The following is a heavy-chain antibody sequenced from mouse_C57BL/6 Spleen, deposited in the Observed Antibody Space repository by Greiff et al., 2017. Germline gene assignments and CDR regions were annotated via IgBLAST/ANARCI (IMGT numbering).Heavy chain of an antibody. D-gene: IGHD1-1*01. Sequence: VQLKESGPGMVKPSQSLSLTCTVTGYSITSGYDWHCIRHFPGNKLEWMGYISYSGCTNYNPSLKSRISITHDTSKNQFCLKLNSVTTEDTATNYCASDYGTLWFADSGQGTLVTVSA. V-gene: IGHV3-1*01. CDR2: ISYSGCT. J-gene: IGHJ3*01. CDR1: GYSITSGYD. CDR3: ASDYGTLWFAD.